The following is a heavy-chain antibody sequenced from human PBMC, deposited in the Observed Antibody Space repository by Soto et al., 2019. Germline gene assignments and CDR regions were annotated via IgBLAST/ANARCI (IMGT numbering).Heavy chain of an antibody. V-gene: IGHV3-30*18. Sequence: PGGSLRLSCAASGFTFSSYGMHWVRQAPGKGLEWVAVISYDGSNKYYADSVKGRFTISRDNSKNTLYLQMNSLRDEDTAVYYCAKEFRRKQQLFDYYGMHVWGQGTPVTVYS. CDR1: GFTFSSYG. D-gene: IGHD6-13*01. CDR3: AKEFRRKQQLFDYYGMHV. J-gene: IGHJ6*02. CDR2: ISYDGSNK.